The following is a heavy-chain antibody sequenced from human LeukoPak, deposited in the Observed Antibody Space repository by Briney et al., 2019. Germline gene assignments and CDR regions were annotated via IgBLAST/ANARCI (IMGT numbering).Heavy chain of an antibody. V-gene: IGHV1-2*02. CDR2: INPNSGGT. D-gene: IGHD3-10*01. CDR1: GYTFTGYY. J-gene: IGHJ4*02. CDR3: ARVEFRGSGIPHLEC. Sequence: GASVKVSCKASGYTFTGYYMHWVRQAPGQGLEWMGWINPNSGGTNYAQKFQGRVTMTRDTSISTAYTELSRLRSDDTAVYYCARVEFRGSGIPHLECWGQGTLVTVSS.